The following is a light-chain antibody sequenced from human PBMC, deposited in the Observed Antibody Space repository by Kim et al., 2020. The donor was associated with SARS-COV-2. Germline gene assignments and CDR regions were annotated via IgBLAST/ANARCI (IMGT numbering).Light chain of an antibody. CDR2: VAS. CDR3: HQSSNLPVT. CDR1: QCIVNN. V-gene: IGKV6-21*02. Sequence: SVTPKRKLTTPCRPSQCIVNNLHWYQQKPDQSPKLLIKVASRSMSGVPSRFSGSGSGTDFTLTINSLEVEDAATYYCHQSSNLPVTLGGGTKVEI. J-gene: IGKJ4*01.